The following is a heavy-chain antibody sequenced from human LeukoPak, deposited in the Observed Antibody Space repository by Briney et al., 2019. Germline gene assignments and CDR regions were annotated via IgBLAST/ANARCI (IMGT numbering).Heavy chain of an antibody. D-gene: IGHD4/OR15-4a*01. V-gene: IGHV3-30*18. CDR3: AKVDYGDY. Sequence: GGSLRLSCAASGFTFSSYGMHWVRQAPGKGLEWVAVISYDGSNKYYADSVKGRFTISRDISKNTLYLQMNSLRAEDTAVYYCAKVDYGDYWGQGTLVTVSS. CDR2: ISYDGSNK. J-gene: IGHJ4*02. CDR1: GFTFSSYG.